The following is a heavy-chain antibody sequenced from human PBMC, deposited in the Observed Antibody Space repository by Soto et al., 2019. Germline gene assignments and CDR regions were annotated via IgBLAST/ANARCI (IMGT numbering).Heavy chain of an antibody. CDR3: ARAGITTAGTDDFYYYYGLDV. CDR2: IWYDGSNK. V-gene: IGHV3-33*01. Sequence: PGGSLRLSCAASGSIFSTYGMHWVRQAPGKGLEWVAVIWYDGSNKFHADSVKGRFTISRDNSKNTLYLQMNSLRAEDTAVYYCARAGITTAGTDDFYYYYGLDVWGPGTTVTVSS. CDR1: GSIFSTYG. J-gene: IGHJ6*02. D-gene: IGHD6-13*01.